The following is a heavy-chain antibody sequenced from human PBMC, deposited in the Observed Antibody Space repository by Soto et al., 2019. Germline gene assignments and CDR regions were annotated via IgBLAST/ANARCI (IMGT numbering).Heavy chain of an antibody. CDR2: IIPIFGTA. V-gene: IGHV1-69*06. Sequence: GASVKVSCKASGGTFSSYAISWVRQAPGQGLEWMGGIIPIFGTANYAQKFQGRVTITADKSTSTAYMELSSLRSEDTAVYYCARGWSGYYDYGMDVWGQGTTVTVSS. J-gene: IGHJ6*02. CDR3: ARGWSGYYDYGMDV. D-gene: IGHD3-3*01. CDR1: GGTFSSYA.